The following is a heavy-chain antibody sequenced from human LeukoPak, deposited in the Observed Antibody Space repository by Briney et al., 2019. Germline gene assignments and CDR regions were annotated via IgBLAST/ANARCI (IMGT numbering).Heavy chain of an antibody. CDR2: IYYSGST. V-gene: IGHV4-59*08. CDR1: GGSISSYY. D-gene: IGHD3-9*01. J-gene: IGHJ4*02. Sequence: SETLSLTCTVSGGSISSYYWSWIWQPPGKGLEWIGYIYYSGSTNYNPSLKSRVTISVDTSKNQFSLKLSSVTAADTAVYYCARRYYDILTGYYFFDYWGQGTLVTVSS. CDR3: ARRYYDILTGYYFFDY.